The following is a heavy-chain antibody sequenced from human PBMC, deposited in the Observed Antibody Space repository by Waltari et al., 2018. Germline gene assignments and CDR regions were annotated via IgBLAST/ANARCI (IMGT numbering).Heavy chain of an antibody. CDR3: ARRTVSPSWYFDL. CDR1: GGSISTGHW. J-gene: IGHJ2*01. V-gene: IGHV4-4*02. Sequence: QVQLQESGPGLVKPSGTLSLTCGVSGGSISTGHWWSWVRQSPGKGLEWIGEMYHSGSTNYNPSLNNEITVSVDKSKNQCSLRLRSVTAADTAVYYCARRTVSPSWYFDLWGRGTLVIVSS. D-gene: IGHD4-4*01. CDR2: MYHSGST.